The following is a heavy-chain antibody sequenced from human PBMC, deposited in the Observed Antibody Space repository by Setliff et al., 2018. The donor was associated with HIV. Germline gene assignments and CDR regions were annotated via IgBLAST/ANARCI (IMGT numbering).Heavy chain of an antibody. CDR3: ARSPPTTFWSGYTYYYYMDV. CDR1: GGSISSYY. D-gene: IGHD3-3*01. J-gene: IGHJ6*03. Sequence: PSETLSLTCTVSGGSISSYYWSWIRQPPGKGLEWIGYIHYSGSTNYNPSLKSRVTISVDTSKNQFSLKLNSVTAADTAVYYCARSPPTTFWSGYTYYYYMDVWGKGTTVTVSS. CDR2: IHYSGST. V-gene: IGHV4-59*01.